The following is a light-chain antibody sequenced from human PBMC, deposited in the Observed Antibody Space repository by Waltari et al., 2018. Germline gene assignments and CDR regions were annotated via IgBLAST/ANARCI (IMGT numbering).Light chain of an antibody. CDR3: QLWDSSSDHVV. CDR1: NIGSKT. Sequence: SYVLTQSPSVSVAPGETARITCGGNNIGSKTVHRYQQNECQAPLLVMYYNNDRPSGIPERFSGSNSGSTATLTISRVEAGDEADYYCQLWDSSSDHVVFGGGTKLTVL. V-gene: IGLV3-21*04. CDR2: YNN. J-gene: IGLJ2*01.